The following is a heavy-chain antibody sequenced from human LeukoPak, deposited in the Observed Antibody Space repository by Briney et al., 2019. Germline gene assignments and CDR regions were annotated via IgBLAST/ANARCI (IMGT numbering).Heavy chain of an antibody. CDR2: IWYDGSNK. CDR3: ARDGSLAVAGTLYYYYGMDV. J-gene: IGHJ6*02. CDR1: GFTFSSYG. V-gene: IGHV3-33*01. Sequence: GGSLRLSCAASGFTFSSYGMHWVRQAPGKGLEWVAVIWYDGSNKYYADSVKGRFTISRDNSKNTLYLQMNSLRAEDTAVYYCARDGSLAVAGTLYYYYGMDVWGQGTTVTVSS. D-gene: IGHD6-19*01.